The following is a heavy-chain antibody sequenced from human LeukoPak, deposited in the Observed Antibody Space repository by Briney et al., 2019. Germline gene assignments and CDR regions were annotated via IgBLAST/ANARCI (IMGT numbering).Heavy chain of an antibody. CDR3: ARSKMTTFYYMDV. J-gene: IGHJ6*03. D-gene: IGHD4-11*01. V-gene: IGHV3-11*04. CDR2: ISSSGSTI. CDR1: GFTFSDYY. Sequence: GGSLRLSCAASGFTFSDYYMSWIRQAPGKGLEWVSYISSSGSTIYYADSVKGRFTISRDNAKNSLYLQMNSLRAEDTAVYYCARSKMTTFYYMDVWGKGTTVTVSS.